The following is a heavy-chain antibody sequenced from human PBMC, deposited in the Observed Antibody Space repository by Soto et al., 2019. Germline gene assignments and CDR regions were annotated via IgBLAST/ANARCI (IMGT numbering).Heavy chain of an antibody. CDR1: GFTFSSYG. CDR2: ISFDASNK. J-gene: IGHJ6*02. Sequence: GGSLRLSCAASGFTFSSYGVHWVRQAPGKGLEWVAFISFDASNKYYEDSVKGRFTISRDNSKNTLYLQMSSLSAEDTGVYYCAKNLNYYYYYGMDVWGQGTTVTVSS. CDR3: AKNLNYYYYYGMDV. V-gene: IGHV3-30*18.